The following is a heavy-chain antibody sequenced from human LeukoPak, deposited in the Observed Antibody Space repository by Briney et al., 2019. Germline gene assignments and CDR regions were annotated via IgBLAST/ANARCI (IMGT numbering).Heavy chain of an antibody. CDR1: GGTFSSYA. D-gene: IGHD2/OR15-2a*01. J-gene: IGHJ4*02. V-gene: IGHV1-69*04. CDR2: IIPILGIA. Sequence: GASVKVSCKASGGTFSSYAISWVRQAPGQGLEWMGRIIPILGIANYAQKFQGRVTITADKSTSTAYMELSSLRSEDTAVYYCARSPVAAQYWWDYRGQGTLVTVSS. CDR3: ARSPVAAQYWWDY.